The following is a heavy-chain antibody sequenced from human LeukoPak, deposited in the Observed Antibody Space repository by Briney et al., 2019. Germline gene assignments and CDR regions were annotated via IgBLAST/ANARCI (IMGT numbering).Heavy chain of an antibody. CDR1: GGTFSSYA. CDR3: ARARTYCGGDRYSPFDY. V-gene: IGHV1-69*04. J-gene: IGHJ4*02. D-gene: IGHD2-21*01. Sequence: SVKVSCKASGGTFSSYAISWVRQAPGQGLEWMGRIIPILGIANYAQKFQGRVTITTDESTSTAYMELSSLRSEGTAVYYCARARTYCGGDRYSPFDYWGQGTLVTVSS. CDR2: IIPILGIA.